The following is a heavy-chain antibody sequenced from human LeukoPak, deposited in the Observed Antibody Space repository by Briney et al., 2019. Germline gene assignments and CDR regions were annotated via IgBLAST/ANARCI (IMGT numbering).Heavy chain of an antibody. CDR3: ARDNMDSSGCYGY. CDR2: IKQDGSEK. Sequence: PGGSLRLSCAASGFTFSSYWMSWVRQAPGKGLEWVANIKQDGSEKYYVDSVKGRFTISRDNAKSSLYLQMNSLRAEDTAVYYCARDNMDSSGCYGYWGQGTLVTVSS. J-gene: IGHJ4*02. CDR1: GFTFSSYW. V-gene: IGHV3-7*01. D-gene: IGHD6-19*01.